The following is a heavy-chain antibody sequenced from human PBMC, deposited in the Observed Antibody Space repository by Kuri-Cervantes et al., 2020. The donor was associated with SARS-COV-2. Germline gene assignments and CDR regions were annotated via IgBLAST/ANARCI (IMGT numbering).Heavy chain of an antibody. V-gene: IGHV4-39*01. Sequence: GSLRLSCTVSGGSTSSSSYYWGWIRQPPGKGLEWIGSIYYSGSTYYNPSLKSRVTISVDTSKNQFSLKLSSVTAADTAVYYCARRWFDFWSGYYIFDYWGQGTLVTVSS. J-gene: IGHJ4*02. CDR2: IYYSGST. CDR3: ARRWFDFWSGYYIFDY. D-gene: IGHD3-3*01. CDR1: GGSTSSSSYY.